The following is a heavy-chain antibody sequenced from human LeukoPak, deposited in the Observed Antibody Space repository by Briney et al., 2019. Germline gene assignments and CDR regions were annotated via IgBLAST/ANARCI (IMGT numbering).Heavy chain of an antibody. J-gene: IGHJ4*02. CDR2: IYYSGST. V-gene: IGHV4-39*01. CDR3: VGRGESSGWFPY. D-gene: IGHD6-19*01. Sequence: SETLSLTCNVSGGSISSSRYYWGWIRQPPGKRLEWIGNIYYSGSTFYNPSLNSRVTISLDTSNNQFSLKLTSVTAADTAVYYCVGRGESSGWFPYWGQGTLVTVSS. CDR1: GGSISSSRYY.